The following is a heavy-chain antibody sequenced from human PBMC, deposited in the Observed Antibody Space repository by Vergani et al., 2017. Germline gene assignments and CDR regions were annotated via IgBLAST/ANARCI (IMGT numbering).Heavy chain of an antibody. CDR3: AKASYNWNDGFGDWYFDL. CDR1: GFTFSSYA. J-gene: IGHJ2*01. D-gene: IGHD1-1*01. CDR2: ISWDGGST. Sequence: EVQLLESGGGLVQPGGSLRLSCAASGFTFSSYAMSWVRQAPGKGLEWVSLISWDGGSTYYADSVKGRFTISRDNSKNSLYLQMNSLRTEDTALYYCAKASYNWNDGFGDWYFDLWGRGTLVTVSS. V-gene: IGHV3-43*01.